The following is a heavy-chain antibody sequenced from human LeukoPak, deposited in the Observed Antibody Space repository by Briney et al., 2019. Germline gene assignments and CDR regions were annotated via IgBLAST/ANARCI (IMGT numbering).Heavy chain of an antibody. D-gene: IGHD2-15*01. CDR2: TYYMSKWYN. V-gene: IGHV6-1*01. CDR3: ARLCCSGGTCGVDY. CDR1: GDSVSSNSAA. Sequence: SQTLSLTCAISGDSVSSNSAAWNWIRQSPSRGLEWLGRTYYMSKWYNEYAVSVKSRITINPDTSKNQFSLQMNSVTPEDTAVYYCARLCCSGGTCGVDYWGQGTLVTVSS. J-gene: IGHJ4*02.